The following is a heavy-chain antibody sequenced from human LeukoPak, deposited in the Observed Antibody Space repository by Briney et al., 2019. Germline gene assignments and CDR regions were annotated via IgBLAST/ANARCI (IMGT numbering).Heavy chain of an antibody. Sequence: QPGGSLRLSCAASGFTVSSYAMSWVRQGPGRGLEWVSALSGGGSTFYADSVKGRFTISRDNSKNTLFLEMNSLRPEDTAMYYCAKDAGQWQNWNWFAPWGQGTLVIVSS. J-gene: IGHJ5*02. D-gene: IGHD6-19*01. CDR3: AKDAGQWQNWNWFAP. V-gene: IGHV3-23*01. CDR2: LSGGGST. CDR1: GFTVSSYA.